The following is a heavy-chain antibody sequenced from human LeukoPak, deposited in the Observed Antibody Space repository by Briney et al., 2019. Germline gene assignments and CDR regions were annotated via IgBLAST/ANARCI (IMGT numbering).Heavy chain of an antibody. J-gene: IGHJ3*02. Sequence: PGRSLRLSCAASGFTFSSYGMHWVRQAPGKGLEWVAVISYDVSNKYYADSVKGRFTISKDNSKNTLYLQMNSLKAEDTAVYYCAKDSGHDGYAFDIWGPGTMVTVSS. CDR3: AKDSGHDGYAFDI. CDR2: ISYDVSNK. V-gene: IGHV3-30*18. D-gene: IGHD5-24*01. CDR1: GFTFSSYG.